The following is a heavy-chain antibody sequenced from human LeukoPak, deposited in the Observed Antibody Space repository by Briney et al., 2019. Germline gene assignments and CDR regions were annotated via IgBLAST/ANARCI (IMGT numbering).Heavy chain of an antibody. Sequence: TSETLSLTCTVSGGSISSYYWSWIRQPPGKGLEWIGYIYYSGSTNYNPSLKSRVTISVDTPKNQFSLKLSSVTAADTAVYYCAATGGNSFPIDYWGQGNLVTVSS. CDR2: IYYSGST. D-gene: IGHD4-23*01. J-gene: IGHJ4*02. V-gene: IGHV4-59*01. CDR3: AATGGNSFPIDY. CDR1: GGSISSYY.